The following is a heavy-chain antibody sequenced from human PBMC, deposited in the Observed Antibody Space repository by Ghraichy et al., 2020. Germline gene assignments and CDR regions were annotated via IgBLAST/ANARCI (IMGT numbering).Heavy chain of an antibody. Sequence: SVKVSCKASGGTFSSYAISWVRQAPGQGLEWMGGIIPIFGTANYAQKFQGRVTITADESTSTAYMELSSLRSEDTAVYYCARGLWGDIVVVPAAPGYYYYGMDVWGQGTTVTVSS. D-gene: IGHD2-2*01. CDR2: IIPIFGTA. J-gene: IGHJ6*02. V-gene: IGHV1-69*13. CDR1: GGTFSSYA. CDR3: ARGLWGDIVVVPAAPGYYYYGMDV.